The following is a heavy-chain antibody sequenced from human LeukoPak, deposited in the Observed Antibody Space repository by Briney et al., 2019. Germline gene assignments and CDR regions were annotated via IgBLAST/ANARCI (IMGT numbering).Heavy chain of an antibody. J-gene: IGHJ3*02. D-gene: IGHD3-22*01. CDR2: IKQDGSEK. V-gene: IGHV3-7*01. CDR3: ARLNYYDSSGYPPAFDI. CDR1: GFTFTNYP. Sequence: GGSLRLSCAASGFTFTNYPMHWVRQAPGKGLEWVANIKQDGSEKYYVDSVKGRFTISRDNAKNSLYLQMNSLRAEDTAVYYCARLNYYDSSGYPPAFDIWGQGTMVTVSS.